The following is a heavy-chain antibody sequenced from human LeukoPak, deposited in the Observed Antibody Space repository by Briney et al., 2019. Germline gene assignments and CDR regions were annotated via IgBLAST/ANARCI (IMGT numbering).Heavy chain of an antibody. CDR2: IDYSGST. J-gene: IGHJ4*02. D-gene: IGHD4-23*01. V-gene: IGHV4-59*08. Sequence: PSETLSLTCTVSGISISTYYWSWIRQPPVKGLEWIGYIDYSGSTAYNPSLNGRVAVSLDASKNQFSLKLRSVTAADTAVYYCARLNGGNWGPGILVTVSS. CDR1: GISISTYY. CDR3: ARLNGGN.